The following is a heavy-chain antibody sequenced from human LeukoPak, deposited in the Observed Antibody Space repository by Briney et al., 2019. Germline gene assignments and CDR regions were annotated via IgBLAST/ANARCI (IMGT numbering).Heavy chain of an antibody. CDR1: GFTCSDYY. V-gene: IGHV3-11*01. CDR2: ISSSGATT. Sequence: GGSLRLSCAASGFTCSDYYMSWIRQAPGKGLQWISYISSSGATTYYADSVKGRFTISRDNAKNSLFLQMNSLRAEDTAVYYCARVLRYCSGGNCYSGGLGYMDVWGKGTTVTISS. J-gene: IGHJ6*03. D-gene: IGHD2-15*01. CDR3: ARVLRYCSGGNCYSGGLGYMDV.